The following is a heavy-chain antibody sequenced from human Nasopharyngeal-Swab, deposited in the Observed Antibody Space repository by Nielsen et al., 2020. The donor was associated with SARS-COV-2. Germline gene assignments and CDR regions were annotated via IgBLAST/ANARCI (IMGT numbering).Heavy chain of an antibody. D-gene: IGHD4-17*01. CDR3: ARPTYGDYEEYYFDY. J-gene: IGHJ4*02. CDR2: ISYDGSNK. V-gene: IGHV3-30*03. CDR1: GFTFSSYS. Sequence: GESLKISCAASGFTFSSYSMSWVRQAPGKGLEWVAVISYDGSNKYYANSVKGRFTISRDNSKNTLYLQMNSLRAEDTAVYYCARPTYGDYEEYYFDYWGQGTLVTVSS.